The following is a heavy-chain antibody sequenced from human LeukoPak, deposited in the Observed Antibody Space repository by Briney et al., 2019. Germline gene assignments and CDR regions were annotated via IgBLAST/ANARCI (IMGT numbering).Heavy chain of an antibody. Sequence: SETLSLTCTVSGGSISSGGYYWSWIRQHPGKGLEWIGYIYYSGSTYYNPSLKSRVTIAVDTSKNQFSLKRSSVTGADTAVYYCARGSYRGGGDVGGQGTTVTVSS. V-gene: IGHV4-31*03. D-gene: IGHD3-10*01. CDR1: GGSISSGGYY. J-gene: IGHJ6*01. CDR2: IYYSGST. CDR3: ARGSYRGGGDV.